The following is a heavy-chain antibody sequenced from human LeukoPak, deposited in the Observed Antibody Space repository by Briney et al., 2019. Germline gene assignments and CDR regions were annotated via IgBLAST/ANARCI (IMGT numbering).Heavy chain of an antibody. Sequence: GGSLRLSCAASGFTFSSYSMNWVRQAPGKGLEWVSSISSSSYIYYADSVKGRFTISRDNAKNSLYLQMNSLRAKDTAVYYCARDRSVAGPPFDYWGQGTLVTVSS. D-gene: IGHD6-19*01. J-gene: IGHJ4*02. CDR1: GFTFSSYS. CDR2: ISSSSYI. CDR3: ARDRSVAGPPFDY. V-gene: IGHV3-21*01.